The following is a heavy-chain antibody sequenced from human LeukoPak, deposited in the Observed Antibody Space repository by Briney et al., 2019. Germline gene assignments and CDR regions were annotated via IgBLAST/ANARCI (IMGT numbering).Heavy chain of an antibody. D-gene: IGHD3-16*01. CDR2: IYHSGST. CDR3: ARYYEVLDY. Sequence: SETLSLTCAVSGGSISRGGYSWSWIRQPPGKGLEWIGYIYHSGSTYYNPSLKSRVTISVDKSKNQFSLKLSSVAAADTAVYYCARYYEVLDYWGQGTLVTVSS. CDR1: GGSISRGGYS. J-gene: IGHJ4*02. V-gene: IGHV4-30-2*01.